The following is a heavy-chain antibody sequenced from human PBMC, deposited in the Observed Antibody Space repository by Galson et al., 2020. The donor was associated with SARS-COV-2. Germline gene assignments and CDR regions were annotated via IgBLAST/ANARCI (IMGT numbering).Heavy chain of an antibody. V-gene: IGHV6-1*01. D-gene: IGHD6-13*01. J-gene: IGHJ3*02. CDR1: GDSVSSNSAA. CDR2: TYYRSQWST. CDR3: AGRVAGAGSLHI. Sequence: SQTLSLTCAITGDSVSSNSAAWNWIRQSPSRGLEWLGRTYYRSQWSTDYAVSVKSRITINPDTSKNQFSLQLNSVTPEDTAIYYCAGRVAGAGSLHIWGQGTMVIVSS.